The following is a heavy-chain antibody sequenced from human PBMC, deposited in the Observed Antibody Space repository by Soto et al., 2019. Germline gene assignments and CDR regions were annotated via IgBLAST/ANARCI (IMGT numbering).Heavy chain of an antibody. J-gene: IGHJ5*02. CDR3: AKSREVHSSAWYWFDA. V-gene: IGHV3-66*01. Sequence: GGSLRLSCAASGFPVSSNYMNWVRQAPGKGLEWVSVIYTGGTSYYADSVKGRFTISRDSSKNMLYLQMNSLTAEDTAVYYCAKSREVHSSAWYWFDAWGQGTPVTVSS. CDR1: GFPVSSNY. CDR2: IYTGGTS. D-gene: IGHD6-19*01.